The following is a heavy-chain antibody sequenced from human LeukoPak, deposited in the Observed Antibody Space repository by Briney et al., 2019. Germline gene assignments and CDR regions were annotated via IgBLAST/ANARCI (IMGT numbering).Heavy chain of an antibody. CDR3: ARRSPDTAMGGGDFDY. J-gene: IGHJ4*02. Sequence: PGGSLRLSCAASGFTFSSYWMSWVRQAPGKGLEWVANIKQDGSEKYYVDSVKGRFTISRDNAKNSLYLQMNSLRAEDTAVYYCARRSPDTAMGGGDFDYWGQGTLVTVSS. D-gene: IGHD5-18*01. CDR2: IKQDGSEK. V-gene: IGHV3-7*01. CDR1: GFTFSSYW.